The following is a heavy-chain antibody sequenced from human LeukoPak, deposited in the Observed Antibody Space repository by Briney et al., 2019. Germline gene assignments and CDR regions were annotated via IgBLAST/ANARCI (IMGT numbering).Heavy chain of an antibody. CDR2: IYYSGST. D-gene: IGHD4-17*01. Sequence: SETLSLTCTVSGGSISSYYWSWIRQPPGKGLEWIGYIYYSGSTNYNPSLKSRVTISVDTSKNQFSLKLSSVTAADTAVYYCAKYYDYGDFFDYWGQGTLVTVSS. CDR3: AKYYDYGDFFDY. J-gene: IGHJ4*02. CDR1: GGSISSYY. V-gene: IGHV4-59*12.